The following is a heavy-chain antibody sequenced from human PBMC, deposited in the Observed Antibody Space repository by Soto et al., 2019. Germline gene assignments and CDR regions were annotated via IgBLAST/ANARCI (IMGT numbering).Heavy chain of an antibody. J-gene: IGHJ4*02. CDR3: AIDRWGSNTSYDFDS. D-gene: IGHD3-16*01. V-gene: IGHV1-18*04. Sequence: QVQLVQSGAEVRKPGASVKVSCKASGYTFSSYGISWVRQAPGQGLEWMGWVSVYNGNTNYAQKLQGRVTMTTDTSTSTADMELRSLRSDDTAVYYCAIDRWGSNTSYDFDSCGQGTVVTVSS. CDR1: GYTFSSYG. CDR2: VSVYNGNT.